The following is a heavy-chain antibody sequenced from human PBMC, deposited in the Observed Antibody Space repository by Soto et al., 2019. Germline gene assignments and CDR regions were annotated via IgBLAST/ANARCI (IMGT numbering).Heavy chain of an antibody. D-gene: IGHD2-15*01. V-gene: IGHV3-13*01. CDR3: AGVLGVSCRWSGSYVCSSSPPDY. Sequence: GGSLRLSCAASGFSFSSYDMHWVRQVTGKGLEWVSTIAAGGGTDYAGSVKGRFTISRDNGKNSLYLQMNSLSAGDTAVYYCAGVLGVSCRWSGSYVCSSSPPDYWGQGTLVTVSS. CDR2: IAAGGGT. J-gene: IGHJ4*02. CDR1: GFSFSSYD.